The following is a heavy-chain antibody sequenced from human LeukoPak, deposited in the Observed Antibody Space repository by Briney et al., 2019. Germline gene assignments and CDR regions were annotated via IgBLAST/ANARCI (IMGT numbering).Heavy chain of an antibody. CDR1: GFTFSSYS. V-gene: IGHV3-21*01. CDR3: ARGGVIRFLEWFPPPGDNWFDP. Sequence: GGSLRLSCAASGFTFSSYSMNWVRQAPGKGLEWVSSISSSSSYIYYADSVEGRFTISRDNAKNSLYLQMNSLRAEDTAVYYCARGGVIRFLEWFPPPGDNWFDPWGQGTLVTVSS. J-gene: IGHJ5*02. D-gene: IGHD3-3*01. CDR2: ISSSSSYI.